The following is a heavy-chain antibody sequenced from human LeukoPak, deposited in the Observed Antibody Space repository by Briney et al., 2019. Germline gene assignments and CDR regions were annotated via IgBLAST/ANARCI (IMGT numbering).Heavy chain of an antibody. CDR2: FDPEDGET. CDR1: GYTLTELS. Sequence: GASVKVSCKVSGYTLTELSMHWVRQAPGKGLEWRGGFDPEDGETIYAQKFQGRVTMTEDTSTDTAYMELSSLRSEDTAVYYCARASLGLMEVDYWGQGTLVTVSS. CDR3: ARASLGLMEVDY. J-gene: IGHJ4*02. V-gene: IGHV1-24*01. D-gene: IGHD3-3*01.